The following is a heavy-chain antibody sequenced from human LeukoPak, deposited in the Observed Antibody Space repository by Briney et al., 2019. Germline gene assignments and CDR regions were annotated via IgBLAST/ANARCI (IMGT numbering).Heavy chain of an antibody. CDR1: DFTVSTTY. CDR3: ARGVLGLKPLDY. CDR2: MYGTSNI. V-gene: IGHV3-53*01. Sequence: PGGSLRLSCAASDFTVSTTYMAWVRQAPEKGLEWVSFMYGTSNIYYADSVKGRFTISRDDSNNTLYLQMNSLEAADTAVYYCARGVLGLKPLDYWGQGTLVTVSS. D-gene: IGHD1-26*01. J-gene: IGHJ4*02.